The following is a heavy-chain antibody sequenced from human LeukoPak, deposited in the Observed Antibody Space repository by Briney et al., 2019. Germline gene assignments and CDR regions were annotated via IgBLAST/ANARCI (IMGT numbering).Heavy chain of an antibody. CDR2: TNWNGGST. D-gene: IGHD2-2*01. Sequence: PGGSLRLSCAASGFTYDDYGMSWVRQAPGKGLEWVSGTNWNGGSTGYADSVKGRFTISRDNAKNSLYLQMNSLRAEDTALYYCARGGRRDIVVVPAAMAYWGQGTLVTVSS. V-gene: IGHV3-20*04. J-gene: IGHJ4*02. CDR3: ARGGRRDIVVVPAAMAY. CDR1: GFTYDDYG.